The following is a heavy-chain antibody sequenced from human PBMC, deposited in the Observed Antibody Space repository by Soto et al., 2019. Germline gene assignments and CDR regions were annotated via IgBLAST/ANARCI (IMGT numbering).Heavy chain of an antibody. J-gene: IGHJ4*02. CDR3: ARDLPRHYYDSSGYYPWGYFDY. Sequence: GASVKVSCKASGYTFTSYGISWVRQAPGQGLEWMGWISAYNGNTNYAQKLQGRVTMTTDTSTSTAYMELRSLRSDDTAVYYCARDLPRHYYDSSGYYPWGYFDYWGQGTLVTVSS. CDR2: ISAYNGNT. CDR1: GYTFTSYG. V-gene: IGHV1-18*01. D-gene: IGHD3-22*01.